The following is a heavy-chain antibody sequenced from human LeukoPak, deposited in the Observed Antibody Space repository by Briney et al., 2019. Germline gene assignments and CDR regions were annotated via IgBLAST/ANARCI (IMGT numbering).Heavy chain of an antibody. CDR3: ARANYFDKSGEIDY. J-gene: IGHJ4*02. V-gene: IGHV4-31*03. CDR2: IYYSGST. Sequence: PSQTLSLTCTVSGGSISNSAYYWSWIRQQPGEGLEWIGYIYYSGSTYYNPSLESRLTISIDTSTRQFSLKLTSVSAADTAVYYCARANYFDKSGEIDYWGQGTLVTVSS. CDR1: GGSISNSAYY. D-gene: IGHD3-22*01.